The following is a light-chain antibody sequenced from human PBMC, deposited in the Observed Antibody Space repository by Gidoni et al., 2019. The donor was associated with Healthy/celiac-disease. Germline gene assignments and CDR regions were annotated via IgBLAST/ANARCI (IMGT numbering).Light chain of an antibody. CDR1: QGISSS. J-gene: IGKJ4*02. Sequence: IQLPQTPSFLSAAVGDRVSITCRTSQGISSSLAWYQQKSGKAPKLLIYDASTLQSGVPSRFSGSGSGTEFTLIISSRQPEDFATYYCQQLNNYPLAFGEGTKVEIK. CDR2: DAS. V-gene: IGKV1-9*01. CDR3: QQLNNYPLA.